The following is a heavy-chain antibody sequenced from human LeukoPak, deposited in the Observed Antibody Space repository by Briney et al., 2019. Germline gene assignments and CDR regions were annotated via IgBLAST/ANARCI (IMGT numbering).Heavy chain of an antibody. Sequence: ASVKVSCKASGYSFTSYCILWVRPAPGQGLEWMGWISAYNGNTNYAQKLQGRVTMTTDTSTSTAYMELRSLRSDDTAVYYCARRYCSGGSCYWPWGQGTLVTVSS. J-gene: IGHJ4*02. CDR3: ARRYCSGGSCYWP. V-gene: IGHV1-18*01. CDR2: ISAYNGNT. D-gene: IGHD2-15*01. CDR1: GYSFTSYC.